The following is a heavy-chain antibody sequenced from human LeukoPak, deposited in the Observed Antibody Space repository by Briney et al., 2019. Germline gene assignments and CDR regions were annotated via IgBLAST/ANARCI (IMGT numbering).Heavy chain of an antibody. V-gene: IGHV3-23*01. J-gene: IGHJ4*02. D-gene: IGHD1-26*01. CDR3: AITYSGSSAFDY. CDR1: GFPVSDNS. Sequence: GESLRLSCTVSGFPVSDNSMSWVRQAPGKGLEWVSAISGSGGSTYYADSVKGRFTISRDNSKNTPYLQINSLRAEDKAVFCCAITYSGSSAFDYWGQGTLVTVSS. CDR2: ISGSGGST.